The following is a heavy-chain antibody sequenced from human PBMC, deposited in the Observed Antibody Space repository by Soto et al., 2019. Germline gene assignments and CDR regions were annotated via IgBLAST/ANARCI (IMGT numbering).Heavy chain of an antibody. CDR3: ARGSDSLGW. CDR1: GYTFTNYG. D-gene: IGHD6-19*01. V-gene: IGHV1-18*01. Sequence: QVQLVQSGAEVKKPGASVKVSCKASGYTFTNYGITWVRQAPGQGLERMGWINPYNAKTNSAQKFQGRVSMTTDTSSSTAYMEVLSLRSDDTAIYDCARGSDSLGWWGQGTLVTVSS. J-gene: IGHJ4*02. CDR2: INPYNAKT.